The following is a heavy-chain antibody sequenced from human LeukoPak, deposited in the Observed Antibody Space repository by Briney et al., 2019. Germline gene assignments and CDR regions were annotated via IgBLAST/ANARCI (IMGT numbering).Heavy chain of an antibody. Sequence: PGGSLRLSCAASGFTFSSYSMNWVRQAPGKGLEWVSSISSSSSYIYYADSVKGRFTISRDNAKNSLYLQMNSLRAEDTAVYYCARDSAGSYYNPNRVRYFDYWGQGTLVTVSS. CDR3: ARDSAGSYYNPNRVRYFDY. CDR1: GFTFSSYS. CDR2: ISSSSSYI. V-gene: IGHV3-21*01. D-gene: IGHD3-10*01. J-gene: IGHJ4*02.